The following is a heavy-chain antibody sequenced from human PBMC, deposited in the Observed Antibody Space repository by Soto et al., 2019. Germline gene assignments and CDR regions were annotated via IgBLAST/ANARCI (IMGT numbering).Heavy chain of an antibody. V-gene: IGHV2-5*02. J-gene: IGHJ4*02. CDR3: AHRRYCISASCSFDC. CDR2: IYWDDDK. Sequence: QITLKESGPTLVKPTQTLTLTCTFSGFSLSTSGVGVGWIRQPPGKALEWLALIYWDDDKRYSPSLESRLTITKDTSKNRVVLTLTNMDPVDTATYYGAHRRYCISASCSFDCWGQGTLVTVSS. D-gene: IGHD2-2*01. CDR1: GFSLSTSGVG.